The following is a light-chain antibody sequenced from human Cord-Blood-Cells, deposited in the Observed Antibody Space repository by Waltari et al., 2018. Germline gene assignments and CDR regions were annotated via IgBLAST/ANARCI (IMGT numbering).Light chain of an antibody. Sequence: DIQMTQSPSSLSASVGDRVTITCRASQNISNYLNWYQQKPGKAPKLLIYDASNLETGVPSRFSGSGSGTDFTFTISSLQPEDIATYYCQQYDNLPHTFGRGTKVEIK. CDR2: DAS. CDR3: QQYDNLPHT. CDR1: QNISNY. J-gene: IGKJ4*01. V-gene: IGKV1-33*01.